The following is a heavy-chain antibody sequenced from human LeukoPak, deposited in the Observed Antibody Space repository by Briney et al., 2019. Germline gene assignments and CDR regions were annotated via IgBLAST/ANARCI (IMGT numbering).Heavy chain of an antibody. J-gene: IGHJ4*02. CDR3: ARTTYDFWSPTDY. CDR2: ISYDGSNK. CDR1: GFTFSSYA. Sequence: PGGSLRLSCAASGFTFSSYATHWVRQAPGKGLEWVAVISYDGSNKYYADSVKGRFTISRDNSKNTLYLQMNSLRAEDTAVYYCARTTYDFWSPTDYWGQGTLVTVSS. V-gene: IGHV3-30*04. D-gene: IGHD3-3*01.